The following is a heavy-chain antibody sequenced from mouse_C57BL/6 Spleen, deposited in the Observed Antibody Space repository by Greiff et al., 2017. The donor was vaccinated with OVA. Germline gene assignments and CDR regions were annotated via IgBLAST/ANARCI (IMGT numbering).Heavy chain of an antibody. D-gene: IGHD2-1*01. Sequence: EVNVVESGGGLVQPGESLKLSCESNEYEFPSHDMSWVRKTPEKRLELVAAINSDGGSTYYPDTMERRFIISRDNTKKTLYLQMSSLRSEDTALYDCSSPNYSWFAYWGQGTLVTVSA. CDR1: EYEFPSHD. CDR2: INSDGGST. J-gene: IGHJ3*01. CDR3: SSPNYSWFAY. V-gene: IGHV5-2*01.